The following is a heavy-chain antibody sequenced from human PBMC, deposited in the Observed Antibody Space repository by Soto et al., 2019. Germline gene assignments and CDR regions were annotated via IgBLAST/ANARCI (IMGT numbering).Heavy chain of an antibody. Sequence: QVQLVESGGGLVKPGGSLRLSCAVSGFTFSDYYMTWIRQAPGKGLEWISYISGSSTYTLYVDSVKGRFTISRDNAKSSVYLQMNSLRAEDTAVYYCGRVAASGYYFDYWGQGSLVTVSS. V-gene: IGHV3-11*06. CDR1: GFTFSDYY. D-gene: IGHD6-13*01. CDR3: GRVAASGYYFDY. CDR2: ISGSSTYT. J-gene: IGHJ4*02.